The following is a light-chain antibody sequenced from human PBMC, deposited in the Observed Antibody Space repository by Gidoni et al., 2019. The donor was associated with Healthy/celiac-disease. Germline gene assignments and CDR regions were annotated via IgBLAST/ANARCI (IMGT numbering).Light chain of an antibody. V-gene: IGLV2-23*02. CDR2: EVS. J-gene: IGLJ3*02. CDR1: SSDVGSYNL. CDR3: CSYAGSSTPWV. Sequence: QSALNQPASVSGSPGQSITISCTGTSSDVGSYNLVSWYQQHPGTAPKLMIYEVSKRPSGVSNRFSGSKSGNTASLTISGLQAEDEADYYCCSYAGSSTPWVFGGGTKLTV.